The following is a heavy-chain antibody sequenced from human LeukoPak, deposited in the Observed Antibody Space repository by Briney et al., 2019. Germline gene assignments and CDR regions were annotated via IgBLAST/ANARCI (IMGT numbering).Heavy chain of an antibody. Sequence: GASVKVSCKASGGTFSSYAISWVRQAPGQGLEWMGGIIPIFGTANYAQKFQGRVTITADESTSTAYMELSSLRSEDTAVYYRASNYYDSSGYYRDYWGQGTLVTVSS. D-gene: IGHD3-22*01. V-gene: IGHV1-69*13. J-gene: IGHJ4*02. CDR2: IIPIFGTA. CDR3: ASNYYDSSGYYRDY. CDR1: GGTFSSYA.